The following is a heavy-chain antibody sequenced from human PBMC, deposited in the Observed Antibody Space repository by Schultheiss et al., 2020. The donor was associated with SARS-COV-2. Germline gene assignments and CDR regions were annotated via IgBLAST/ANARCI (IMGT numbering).Heavy chain of an antibody. CDR3: ARDGWQLAPRSAFDI. CDR1: GFTFSSYG. D-gene: IGHD6-13*01. CDR2: INSDGSST. Sequence: GGSLRLSCAASGFTFSSYGMHWVRQAPGKGLVWVSRINSDGSSTSYADSVKGRFTISRDNSKNTLYLQMNSLRAEDTAVYYCARDGWQLAPRSAFDIWGQGTMVTVSS. V-gene: IGHV3-74*01. J-gene: IGHJ3*02.